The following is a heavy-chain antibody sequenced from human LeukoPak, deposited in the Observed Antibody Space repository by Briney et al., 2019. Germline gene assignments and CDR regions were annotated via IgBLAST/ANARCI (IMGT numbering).Heavy chain of an antibody. Sequence: NASETLSLTCTVSGGSMNSYYWSWIRQPPGKGLEWIGYIYYSGSTNYNPSLKSRVTMSVDTSKNQFSLKLSSVTAADTAVYYCARGQGRFDYDSSGYYITDLDYWGQGTLVTVSS. CDR3: ARGQGRFDYDSSGYYITDLDY. CDR1: GGSMNSYY. J-gene: IGHJ4*02. V-gene: IGHV4-59*01. D-gene: IGHD3-22*01. CDR2: IYYSGST.